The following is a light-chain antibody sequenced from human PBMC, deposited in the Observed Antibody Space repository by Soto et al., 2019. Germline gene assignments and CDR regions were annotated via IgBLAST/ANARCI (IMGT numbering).Light chain of an antibody. CDR2: EVS. CDR3: SPYAATNNYV. Sequence: QSVLTQPPSASGSPGQSVTISCTGTSSDVGGYNYVSWYQQNPGKAPQLIIYEVSKRPSGVPDRFSGSKSGNTASLTVSGLQAEDEADYYCSPYAATNNYVFGSGTKVTV. V-gene: IGLV2-8*01. J-gene: IGLJ1*01. CDR1: SSDVGGYNY.